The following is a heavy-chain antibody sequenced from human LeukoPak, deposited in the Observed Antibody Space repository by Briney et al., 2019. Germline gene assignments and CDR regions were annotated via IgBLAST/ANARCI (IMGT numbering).Heavy chain of an antibody. CDR2: IYYSGST. V-gene: IGHV4-39*01. D-gene: IGHD3-10*01. CDR1: GGSISSSSYY. CDR3: ARHLITMVRGVIIDRFDP. Sequence: SETLSLTCTVSGGSISSSSYYWGWIRQSPGKGLEWIGSIYYSGSTYYNPSLKSRVTISVDTSKNQFSLKLSSVTAADTAVCYCARHLITMVRGVIIDRFDPWGQGTLVTVSS. J-gene: IGHJ5*02.